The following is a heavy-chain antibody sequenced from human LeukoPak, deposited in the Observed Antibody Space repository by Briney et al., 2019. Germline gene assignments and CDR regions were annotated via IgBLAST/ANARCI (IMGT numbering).Heavy chain of an antibody. CDR3: AKGLVRGFLEWPYFDY. V-gene: IGHV3-9*03. CDR2: ISWNSGSI. J-gene: IGHJ4*02. CDR1: GFTFDDYA. Sequence: GGSLRLSCAASGFTFDDYAMHWVRQAPGKGLEWVSGISWNSGSIGYADSVKGRLTISRDNAKNSLYLQVNSLRAEDMALYYCAKGLVRGFLEWPYFDYWGQGTLVTVSS. D-gene: IGHD3-3*01.